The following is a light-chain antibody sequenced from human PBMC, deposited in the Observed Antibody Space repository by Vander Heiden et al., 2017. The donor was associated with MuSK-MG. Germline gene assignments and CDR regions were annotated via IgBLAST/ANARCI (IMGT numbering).Light chain of an antibody. CDR2: AAS. V-gene: IGKV1-27*01. Sequence: DIQMTQSPSSLSASVGDRVTITCRASQGIRYYLAWYQQRPGKVPKLLIDAASTLQPGVPSRFSGSGSGTDFTLTISSLQPEDVATYYCQKDDGAPLAFGGGTRLEIK. CDR1: QGIRYY. J-gene: IGKJ4*01. CDR3: QKDDGAPLA.